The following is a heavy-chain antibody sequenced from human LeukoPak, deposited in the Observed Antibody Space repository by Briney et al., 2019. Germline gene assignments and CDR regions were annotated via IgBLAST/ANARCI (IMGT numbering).Heavy chain of an antibody. J-gene: IGHJ6*04. CDR3: ARAVYYYGSGSYYYYYGMDV. D-gene: IGHD3-10*01. CDR2: INHSGST. Sequence: PSETLSLTCAVYGGSFSGLYWSWIRQPPGKGLEWIGEINHSGSTNYNPSLKSRVTISVDTSKNQFSLKLSSVTAADTAVYYCARAVYYYGSGSYYYYYGMDVWGKGTTVTVSS. V-gene: IGHV4-34*01. CDR1: GGSFSGLY.